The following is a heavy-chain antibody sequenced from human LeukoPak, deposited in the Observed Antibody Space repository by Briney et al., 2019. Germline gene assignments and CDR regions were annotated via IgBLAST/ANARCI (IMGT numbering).Heavy chain of an antibody. Sequence: SVKVSCKASGGTYSSYAISWVRQAPGQGLEWMGGIIPIFGTANYAQKFQGRVTITTDESTSTAYMELSSLRSEDTAVYYCARGSSYDFWSGYFDYWGQGTLVSVSS. CDR1: GGTYSSYA. CDR3: ARGSSYDFWSGYFDY. D-gene: IGHD3-3*01. V-gene: IGHV1-69*05. J-gene: IGHJ4*02. CDR2: IIPIFGTA.